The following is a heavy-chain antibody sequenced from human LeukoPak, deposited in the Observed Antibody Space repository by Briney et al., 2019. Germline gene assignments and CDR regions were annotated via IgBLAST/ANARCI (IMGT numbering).Heavy chain of an antibody. Sequence: GGSLRLSCAASGFTFSSYAMHWVRQAPGKGLEWVAVISYDGSNKYYADSVKGRFTISRDNSKNTLYLQMNSLRAEDTAVHYCARYHAGAKANAFDIWGQGTMVTVSS. CDR2: ISYDGSNK. V-gene: IGHV3-30-3*01. CDR3: ARYHAGAKANAFDI. CDR1: GFTFSSYA. D-gene: IGHD1-26*01. J-gene: IGHJ3*02.